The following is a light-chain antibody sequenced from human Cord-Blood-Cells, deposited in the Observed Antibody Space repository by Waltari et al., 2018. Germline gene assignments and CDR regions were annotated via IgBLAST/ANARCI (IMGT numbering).Light chain of an antibody. CDR1: SSDVGGYNY. V-gene: IGLV2-14*01. Sequence: QSALTQPASVSGSPGQSITISCTGTSSDVGGYNYVSWYQQHPGKAPKLMIYEVSKRPSGVSHRFSGSKSGNTASLTISGLQAEDEADYYCSSYTSSSTLVFGGGTKLTVL. J-gene: IGLJ2*01. CDR3: SSYTSSSTLV. CDR2: EVS.